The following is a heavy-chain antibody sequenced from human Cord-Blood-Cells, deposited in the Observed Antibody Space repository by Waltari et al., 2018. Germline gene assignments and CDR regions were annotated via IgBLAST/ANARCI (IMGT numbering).Heavy chain of an antibody. Sequence: QVQLVQSGAEVKKPGASVKISCKASRYTFTGYYMHWVRQAPGQGLEWMGWINPNSGGTNYAQKFQGWVTMTRDTSISTAYMELSRLRSDDTAVYYCARGLRYNWNYDAFDIWGQGTMVTVSS. D-gene: IGHD1-7*01. V-gene: IGHV1-2*04. CDR3: ARGLRYNWNYDAFDI. CDR2: INPNSGGT. J-gene: IGHJ3*02. CDR1: RYTFTGYY.